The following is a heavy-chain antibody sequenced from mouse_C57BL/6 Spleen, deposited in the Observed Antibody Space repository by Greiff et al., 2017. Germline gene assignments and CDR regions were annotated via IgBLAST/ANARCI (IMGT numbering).Heavy chain of an antibody. CDR3: ARSRHTTVVATDYAMDY. D-gene: IGHD1-1*01. Sequence: QVQLQQSGAELVKPGASVKISCKASGYAFSSYWMNWVKQRPGKGLEWIGQIYPGDGDTNYNGKFKGKATLTADKSSSTAYMQLSSLTSEDSAVYFCARSRHTTVVATDYAMDYWGQGTSVTVSS. V-gene: IGHV1-80*01. J-gene: IGHJ4*01. CDR1: GYAFSSYW. CDR2: IYPGDGDT.